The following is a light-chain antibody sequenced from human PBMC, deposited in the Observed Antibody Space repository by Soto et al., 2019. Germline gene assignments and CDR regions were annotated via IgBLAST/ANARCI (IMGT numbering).Light chain of an antibody. J-gene: IGKJ5*01. CDR1: QTVKSQ. CDR3: QEYNHWAL. V-gene: IGKV3-15*01. CDR2: EAS. Sequence: ETLMTQSPATLSVSPGERATLSCRASQTVKSQLAWYQQKPGQAPRLLIYEASTRATGVPARFSGSGSGTEFALTISSLQSEDLGVYYCQEYNHWALLGHGTRLEIK.